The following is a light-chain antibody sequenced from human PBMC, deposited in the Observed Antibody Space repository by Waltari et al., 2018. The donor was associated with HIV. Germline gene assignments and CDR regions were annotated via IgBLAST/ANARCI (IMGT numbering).Light chain of an antibody. J-gene: IGLJ3*02. CDR3: SSYTRRSTLV. CDR1: SSDIGGYTY. CDR2: EVT. Sequence: QSALTQPASVSGSPGQSSTIACTGTSSDIGGYTYFSWYQQYPGKVPKFMIYEVTNRPSGVSHRFSGSKSGNTASLTISGLQAEDEADYYCSSYTRRSTLVFGGGTKVTVL. V-gene: IGLV2-14*01.